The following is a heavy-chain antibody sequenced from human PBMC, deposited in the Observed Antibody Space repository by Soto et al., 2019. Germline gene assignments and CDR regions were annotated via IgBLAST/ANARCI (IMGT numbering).Heavy chain of an antibody. CDR3: ARQPTTGDTDLWFDP. CDR1: GGSISTSRSY. J-gene: IGHJ5*02. D-gene: IGHD2-21*01. Sequence: PSETLSLTCNVAGGSISTSRSYWAWIRLPPGKGLERLANIFYSGSTYYNPSLASRVTVSVDTSKNEFSLKLRSVTAADTAVYYCARQPTTGDTDLWFDPWGQGTLVTVSS. V-gene: IGHV4-39*01. CDR2: IFYSGST.